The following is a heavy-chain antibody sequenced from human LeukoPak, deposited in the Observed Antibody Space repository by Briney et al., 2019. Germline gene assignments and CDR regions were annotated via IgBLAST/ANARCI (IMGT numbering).Heavy chain of an antibody. D-gene: IGHD3-9*01. J-gene: IGHJ4*02. CDR2: ISSRSSSI. V-gene: IGHV3-48*02. CDR3: ARVGYDILTGFHY. CDR1: GFTFSRNY. Sequence: GGSLRLSCAASGFTFSRNYMSWVRQAPGKGLEWVSFISSRSSSIYYADSVKGRFTISRDNAKKSLYLQMNSLRDEDTAVYYCARVGYDILTGFHYWGQGTLVTVSS.